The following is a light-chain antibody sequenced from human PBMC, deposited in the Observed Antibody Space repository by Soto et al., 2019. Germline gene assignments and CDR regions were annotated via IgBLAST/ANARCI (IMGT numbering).Light chain of an antibody. CDR3: MQALETLPT. CDR1: QSLLHSDGYNY. CDR2: LGS. Sequence: VMTQSPLSLPVTPGEPASISCRSSQSLLHSDGYNYLDWYLQKPGQPPQVLIYLGSTRASGVPDRFSGSGSGTDFTLKISRVEAEDAGIYYCMQALETLPTFGQGTKVEI. J-gene: IGKJ1*01. V-gene: IGKV2-28*01.